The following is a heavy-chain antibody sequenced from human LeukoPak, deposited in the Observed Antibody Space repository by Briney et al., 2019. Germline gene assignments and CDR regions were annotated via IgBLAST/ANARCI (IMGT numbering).Heavy chain of an antibody. D-gene: IGHD4-17*01. CDR1: GFTFSSYA. J-gene: IGHJ4*02. CDR2: ISYDGSNK. Sequence: GGSLRLSCAASGFTFSSYAMHWVRQAPGKGLEWVAVISYDGSNKYYADSVKGRFTISRDNAKNSLYLQMNSLRAEDTALYYCAKDKGLGGDYYFDYWGQGTLVTVSS. V-gene: IGHV3-30-3*01. CDR3: AKDKGLGGDYYFDY.